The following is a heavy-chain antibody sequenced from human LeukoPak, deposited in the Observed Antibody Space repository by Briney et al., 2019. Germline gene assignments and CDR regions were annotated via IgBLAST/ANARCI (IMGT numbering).Heavy chain of an antibody. Sequence: PGASVKVSCKASGYTFTSYGISWVQQAPGQGLEWMGWISAYNGNTNYAQKLQGRVTMTTDTSTSTAYMELRSLRSDDTAVYYCAREAGYDFWSGYHNDYWGQGTLVTVSS. V-gene: IGHV1-18*01. CDR3: AREAGYDFWSGYHNDY. D-gene: IGHD3-3*01. J-gene: IGHJ4*02. CDR2: ISAYNGNT. CDR1: GYTFTSYG.